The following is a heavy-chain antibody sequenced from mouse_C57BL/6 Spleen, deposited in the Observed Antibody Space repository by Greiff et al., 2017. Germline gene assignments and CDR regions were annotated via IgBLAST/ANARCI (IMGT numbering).Heavy chain of an antibody. CDR3: ARRLGSGYFDV. D-gene: IGHD3-1*01. V-gene: IGHV5-17*01. CDR1: GFTFSDYG. CDR2: ISSGSSTI. J-gene: IGHJ1*03. Sequence: DVKLVESGGGLVKPGGSLKLSCAASGFTFSDYGMHWVRQAPEKGLEWVAYISSGSSTIYYADTVKGRFTISRDNAKNTLFLQMTSLRSEDTAMYYCARRLGSGYFDVWGTGTTGTVSS.